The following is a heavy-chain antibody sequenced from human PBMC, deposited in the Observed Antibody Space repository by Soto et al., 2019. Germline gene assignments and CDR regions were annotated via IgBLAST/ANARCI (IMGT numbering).Heavy chain of an antibody. J-gene: IGHJ5*02. CDR1: GFTFISYA. D-gene: IGHD6-19*01. CDR3: ARDIAGAGTYNWFDP. Sequence: GGSLRLSCAASGFTFISYAMHWVLQAPCKGLEWVAVISYDGSNKYYADSVKGRFTISRDNSKNTLYLQMNSLRAEDTAVYYCARDIAGAGTYNWFDPWGQGTLVTVSS. CDR2: ISYDGSNK. V-gene: IGHV3-30-3*01.